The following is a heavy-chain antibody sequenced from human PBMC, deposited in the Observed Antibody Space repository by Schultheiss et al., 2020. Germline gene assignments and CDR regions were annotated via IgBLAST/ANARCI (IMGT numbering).Heavy chain of an antibody. CDR3: ASWGYYGSGSYWDGMDV. J-gene: IGHJ6*02. CDR2: ITGSGGTT. Sequence: GESLKISCAASGFTFSDYYMSWIRQAPGKGLEWVSAITGSGGTTYYADSVKGRFTISRDNAKNSLYLQMNSLRAEDTAVYYCASWGYYGSGSYWDGMDVWGQGTTVTVSS. CDR1: GFTFSDYY. D-gene: IGHD3-10*01. V-gene: IGHV3-11*04.